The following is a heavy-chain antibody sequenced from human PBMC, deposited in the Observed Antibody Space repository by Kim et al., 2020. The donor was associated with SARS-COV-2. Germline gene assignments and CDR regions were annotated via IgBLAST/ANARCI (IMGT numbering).Heavy chain of an antibody. CDR2: IYSGGST. V-gene: IGHV3-53*01. D-gene: IGHD4-4*01. CDR1: GFTVSSNY. J-gene: IGHJ5*02. Sequence: GGSLRLSCAASGFTVSSNYMSWVRQAPGKGLEWVSVIYSGGSTYYADSVKGRFTISRDNSKNTLYLQMNSLRAEDTAVYYCARGSVTGWFAPWGQGTLGTVSS. CDR3: ARGSVTGWFAP.